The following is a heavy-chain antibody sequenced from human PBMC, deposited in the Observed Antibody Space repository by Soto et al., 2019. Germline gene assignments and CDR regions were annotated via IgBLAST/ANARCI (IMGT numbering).Heavy chain of an antibody. Sequence: SETLSLTCTVSGGSISSGGYYWSWIRQHPGKGLEWIGYIYYSRSTYYNPSLKSRVTISVDTSKNQFSLKQSSVTAADTAVYYCARDRRYCSGGSCYGNWFDPWGQGTLVTVSS. CDR1: GGSISSGGYY. D-gene: IGHD2-15*01. CDR3: ARDRRYCSGGSCYGNWFDP. J-gene: IGHJ5*02. V-gene: IGHV4-31*03. CDR2: IYYSRST.